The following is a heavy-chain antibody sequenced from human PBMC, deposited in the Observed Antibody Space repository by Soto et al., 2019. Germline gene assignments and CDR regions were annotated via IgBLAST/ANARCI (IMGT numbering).Heavy chain of an antibody. CDR3: AALGKVDY. Sequence: SETLSLTCTVSGGSISSYYWSWIRQPPGKGLEWIGYIYYTGSTNYNPSLKGRVTISVDTSKNQFSLKLTSVTAADTAVYYCAALGKVDYWGQGTLVTVSS. V-gene: IGHV4-59*08. CDR1: GGSISSYY. J-gene: IGHJ4*02. CDR2: IYYTGST.